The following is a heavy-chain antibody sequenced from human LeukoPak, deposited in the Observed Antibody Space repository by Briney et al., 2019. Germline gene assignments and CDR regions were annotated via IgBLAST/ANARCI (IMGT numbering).Heavy chain of an antibody. CDR3: ARQGSGWYYFDY. J-gene: IGHJ4*02. V-gene: IGHV4-59*08. Sequence: SVTLSLTCTVSGGSISSHYWSWIRQPPGKGLEWIGYIYYSGSTNYNPSLNSRATMSVDTSKHQFSLKLNFVTAADTAVYYCARQGSGWYYFDYWGQGTVVTVSS. CDR2: IYYSGST. CDR1: GGSISSHY. D-gene: IGHD6-19*01.